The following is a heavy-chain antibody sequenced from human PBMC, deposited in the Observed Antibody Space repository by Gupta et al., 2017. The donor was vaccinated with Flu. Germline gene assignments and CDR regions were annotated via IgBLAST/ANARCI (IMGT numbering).Heavy chain of an antibody. Sequence: EVQLVESGGGLVQPGRSLRLSCAASGFTFDDYAMHWVRQAPGKGLDWVSGISWNSGSIGYADSVKGRFTISRDNAKNSLYLQMNSLRAEDTALYYCAKVTTAMVVPDYFDYWGQGTLVTVSS. CDR2: ISWNSGSI. CDR1: GFTFDDYA. D-gene: IGHD5-18*01. J-gene: IGHJ4*02. V-gene: IGHV3-9*01. CDR3: AKVTTAMVVPDYFDY.